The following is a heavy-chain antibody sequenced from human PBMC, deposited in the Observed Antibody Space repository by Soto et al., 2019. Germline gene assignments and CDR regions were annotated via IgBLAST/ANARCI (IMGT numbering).Heavy chain of an antibody. J-gene: IGHJ2*01. CDR2: IYYSGST. CDR3: ARDDCGNSGTGWYFDL. Sequence: QVQLQESGPGLVKPSQTLSLTCTVSGGSISSGGYYWSWIRQHPGKGLEWIGYIYYSGSTYYNPSLKSRVTISVDTSKNQFSLKLSSVTAADTAVYYCARDDCGNSGTGWYFDLWGRGTLVTVSS. V-gene: IGHV4-31*03. CDR1: GGSISSGGYY. D-gene: IGHD2-21*02.